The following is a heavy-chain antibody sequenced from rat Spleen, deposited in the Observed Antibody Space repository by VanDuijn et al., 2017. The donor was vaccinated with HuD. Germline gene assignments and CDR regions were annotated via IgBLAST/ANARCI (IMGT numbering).Heavy chain of an antibody. D-gene: IGHD1-4*01. Sequence: EVQLVESGGGLVQPGTSLPLSCVTSGFTFNKSWVPWLRQAPGTGLEWISSINTYGGSSYYPDSVKGRFTISRDNAKSTLYLQMDSPRSEDTATYYCATAGSRVSRFAYWGQGTLVTVSS. CDR1: GFTFNKSW. J-gene: IGHJ3*01. CDR3: ATAGSRVSRFAY. CDR2: INTYGGSS. V-gene: IGHV5-31*01.